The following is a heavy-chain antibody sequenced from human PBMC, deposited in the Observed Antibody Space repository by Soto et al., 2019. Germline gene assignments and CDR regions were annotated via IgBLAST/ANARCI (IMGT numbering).Heavy chain of an antibody. J-gene: IGHJ4*02. CDR1: GFTFGSRA. CDR2: ITDTGGDT. V-gene: IGHV3-23*01. Sequence: SLRLSCVASGFTFGSRAMSWVRQAPGEGQEWVSTITDTGGDTKYADSVRGRFTISRDNSKNTLYLQMSSLRAEDSAVYYCARGSNDSYPGSRIFGFWGRLTLVTVSS. CDR3: ARGSNDSYPGSRIFGF. D-gene: IGHD3-10*01.